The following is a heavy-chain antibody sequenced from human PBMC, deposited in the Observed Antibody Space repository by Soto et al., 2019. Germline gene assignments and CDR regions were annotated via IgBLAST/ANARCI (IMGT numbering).Heavy chain of an antibody. CDR1: GFTFSDHY. CDR2: TRNKANSYTT. V-gene: IGHV3-72*01. Sequence: GGSLRLSCAASGFTFSDHYMDWVRQAPGKGLEWVGRTRNKANSYTTEYAASVRGRFTISRDDSKNSLYLQMNSLKTEDTAVYYCARVYGDYGWFDPRGQGTLVTVSS. J-gene: IGHJ5*02. D-gene: IGHD4-17*01. CDR3: ARVYGDYGWFDP.